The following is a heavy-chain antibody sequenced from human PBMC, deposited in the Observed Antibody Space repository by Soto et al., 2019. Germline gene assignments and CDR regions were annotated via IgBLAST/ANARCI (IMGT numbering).Heavy chain of an antibody. CDR2: VYHTGSV. J-gene: IGHJ5*02. Sequence: QVHLQESGPGLVKPSETLSLTCNVSGVSMTGYHWNWIRQPPGKTLKWIGFVYHTGSVSYNPSLKGRASISVDRSKNQFALRLTSLPAADTAVYYCARRLNLGSFDHWGQGTLVTVSS. V-gene: IGHV4-59*01. D-gene: IGHD3-10*01. CDR1: GVSMTGYH. CDR3: ARRLNLGSFDH.